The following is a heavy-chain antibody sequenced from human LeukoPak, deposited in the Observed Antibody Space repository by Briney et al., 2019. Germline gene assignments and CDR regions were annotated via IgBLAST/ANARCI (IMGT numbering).Heavy chain of an antibody. D-gene: IGHD2-8*01. CDR1: GFTFSSHG. CDR3: VKVDA. CDR2: IRNDGTKK. Sequence: PGGSLRLSCAASGFTFSSHGMHWVRQSPGKGLDWVAFIRNDGTKKNYADSVKGRFTISRDNSKNTLYLQMDSLSAEDTAVYYCVKVDAWGQGTLVTVSS. J-gene: IGHJ4*02. V-gene: IGHV3-30*02.